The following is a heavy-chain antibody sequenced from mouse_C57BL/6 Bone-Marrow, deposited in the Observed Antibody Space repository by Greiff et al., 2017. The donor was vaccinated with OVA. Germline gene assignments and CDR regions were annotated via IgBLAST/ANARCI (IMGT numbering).Heavy chain of an antibody. V-gene: IGHV1-50*01. Sequence: VQLQQPGAELVKPGASVKLSCKASGYTFTSYWMQWVKQRPGQGLEWIGEIDPSDSYTNYNQKFKGKATLTVDTSSSTAYMQRSSLTSEDSAVYYCARTGFAYWGQGTLVTVSA. CDR2: IDPSDSYT. CDR1: GYTFTSYW. J-gene: IGHJ3*01. CDR3: ARTGFAY.